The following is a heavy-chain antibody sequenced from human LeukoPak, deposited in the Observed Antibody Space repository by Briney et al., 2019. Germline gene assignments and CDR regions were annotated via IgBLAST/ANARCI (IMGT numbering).Heavy chain of an antibody. V-gene: IGHV4-59*01. CDR3: ARAGYCSGGSCYGNWFDP. D-gene: IGHD2-15*01. J-gene: IGHJ5*02. CDR2: IYYSGST. Sequence: SETLSLTCTVSGGSISSYYWSWIRQPPGKGLEWIGYIYYSGSTNYNPSLKSRVTISVDTSKNQFSLKLSSVTAADTAVYYCARAGYCSGGSCYGNWFDPWGQGTLVTVTS. CDR1: GGSISSYY.